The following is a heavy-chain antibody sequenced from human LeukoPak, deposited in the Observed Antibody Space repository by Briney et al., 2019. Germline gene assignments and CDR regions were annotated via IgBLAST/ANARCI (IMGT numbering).Heavy chain of an antibody. CDR3: VKDRLLPHSPGDAFDI. Sequence: GGSLRLSCAASGFTFSSYAMSWVRQAPGKGLVWVSRINRDGSIITYADSVKGRFTISRDNAKNTLYLQMNSLRAEDTAVYYCVKDRLLPHSPGDAFDIWGQGAMVTVSS. CDR2: INRDGSII. V-gene: IGHV3-74*03. CDR1: GFTFSSYA. J-gene: IGHJ3*02. D-gene: IGHD3-10*01.